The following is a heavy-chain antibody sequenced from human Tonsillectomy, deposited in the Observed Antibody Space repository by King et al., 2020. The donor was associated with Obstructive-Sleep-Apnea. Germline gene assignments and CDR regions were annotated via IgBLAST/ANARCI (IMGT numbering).Heavy chain of an antibody. CDR1: GGSFSGYY. D-gene: IGHD7-27*01. Sequence: VQLQQWGAGLLKPSETLSLPCAVYGGSFSGYYWSWIRQPPGKGLEWIGEINHSGSTNYNPSLKSRVTISVDTSKNQFSLKLSSVTAADTAVYYCARSRWGFDYWGQGTLVTVSS. V-gene: IGHV4-34*01. CDR3: ARSRWGFDY. J-gene: IGHJ4*02. CDR2: INHSGST.